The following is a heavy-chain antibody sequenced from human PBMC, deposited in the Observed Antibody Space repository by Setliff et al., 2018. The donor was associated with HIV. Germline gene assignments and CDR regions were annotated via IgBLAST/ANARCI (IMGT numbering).Heavy chain of an antibody. Sequence: SETLSLTCTVSGGSISSGSYYWSWIRQPAGKGLEWIGHIYTSGNTNHNPSLKSRVTISVDTSENQFSLKLSSVTAADTAVYYCATHGAQWGQGTLVTVSS. CDR1: GGSISSGSYY. V-gene: IGHV4-61*09. CDR3: ATHGAQ. D-gene: IGHD1-26*01. CDR2: IYTSGNT. J-gene: IGHJ4*02.